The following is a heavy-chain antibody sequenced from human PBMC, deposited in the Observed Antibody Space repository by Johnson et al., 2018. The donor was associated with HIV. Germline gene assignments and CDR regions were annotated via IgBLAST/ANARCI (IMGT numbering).Heavy chain of an antibody. D-gene: IGHD6-6*01. CDR2: ISYDGDNK. CDR1: GFTFNTYA. J-gene: IGHJ3*02. V-gene: IGHV3-30-3*01. CDR3: ARDRAPVYSSSSTPFDAFDI. Sequence: QVQLVESGGGVVQPGRSLRLSCASSGFTFNTYAMHWVRQAPGTGLEWVAVISYDGDNKYYADSVKGRFTISRDNSKNTLYLQMNNLRDDDTAVYYCARDRAPVYSSSSTPFDAFDIWGQGTMVTVSS.